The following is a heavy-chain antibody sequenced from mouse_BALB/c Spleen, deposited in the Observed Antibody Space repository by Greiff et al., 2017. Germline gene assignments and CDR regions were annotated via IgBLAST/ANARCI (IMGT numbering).Heavy chain of an antibody. D-gene: IGHD2-3*01. CDR2: ISYDGSK. Sequence: EVQLVESGPGLVKPSQSLSLTCSVTGYSITSGYYWNWIRQFPGNKLEWMGYISYDGSKNYNPSLKNRISITRDTSKNQFFLKLNSVTTEDTATYYCARDGIYDGYYWYFDVWGAGTTVTVSS. V-gene: IGHV3-6*02. CDR1: GYSITSGYY. CDR3: ARDGIYDGYYWYFDV. J-gene: IGHJ1*01.